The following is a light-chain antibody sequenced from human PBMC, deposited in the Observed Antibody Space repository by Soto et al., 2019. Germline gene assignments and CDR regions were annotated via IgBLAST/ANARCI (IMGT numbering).Light chain of an antibody. CDR2: DVS. J-gene: IGLJ3*02. V-gene: IGLV2-11*01. Sequence: QSALTEPRSVSGSPGQSVTISCTGTSSDVGGYNYVSWYQQHPGKAPKLMIYDVSKRPSGVPDRFSGSKSGNTASLTISGLQAEDAADYCCCSYAGSYTWVFGGGTKVTVL. CDR1: SSDVGGYNY. CDR3: CSYAGSYTWV.